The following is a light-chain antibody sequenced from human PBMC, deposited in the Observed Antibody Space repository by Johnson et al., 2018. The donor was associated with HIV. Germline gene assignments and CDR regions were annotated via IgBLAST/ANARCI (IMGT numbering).Light chain of an antibody. Sequence: QSVLTQPPSVSAAPGQKVTISCSGSSSNIGNNYVSWYQQLPGTAPKLLIYDNNKRPSGIPDRFSGSKSGTSATLGINRLQTGDAADYYCGTWDSSLSASYVFGTGTNVTVL. CDR2: DNN. CDR3: GTWDSSLSASYV. J-gene: IGLJ1*01. V-gene: IGLV1-51*01. CDR1: SSNIGNNY.